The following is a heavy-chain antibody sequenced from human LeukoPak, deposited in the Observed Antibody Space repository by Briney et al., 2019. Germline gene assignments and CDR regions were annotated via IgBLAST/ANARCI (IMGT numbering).Heavy chain of an antibody. CDR1: GFTFSSYA. CDR3: ARGPVTPDYYDSSGYEEFDY. CDR2: INHSGST. D-gene: IGHD3-22*01. Sequence: GSLRLSCAASGFTFSSYAMSWVRQPPGKGLEWIGEINHSGSTNYNPSLKSRVTISVDTSKNQFSLKLSSVTAADTAVYYCARGPVTPDYYDSSGYEEFDYWGQGTLVTVSS. J-gene: IGHJ4*02. V-gene: IGHV4-34*01.